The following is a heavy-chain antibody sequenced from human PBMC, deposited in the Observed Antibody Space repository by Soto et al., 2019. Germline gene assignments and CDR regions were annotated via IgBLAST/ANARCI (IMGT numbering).Heavy chain of an antibody. Sequence: PSETLSLTCNVSGASINTGGYYWSWIRQHPGKGLEWIGYIYYSGSTYYNPSLKSRVTTSVDTSKNQFSLKLSSVTAADTAVYYCARDPHYYDSSGRPRAAFDIWGQGTMVTVSS. CDR2: IYYSGST. D-gene: IGHD3-22*01. CDR1: GASINTGGYY. CDR3: ARDPHYYDSSGRPRAAFDI. J-gene: IGHJ3*02. V-gene: IGHV4-31*02.